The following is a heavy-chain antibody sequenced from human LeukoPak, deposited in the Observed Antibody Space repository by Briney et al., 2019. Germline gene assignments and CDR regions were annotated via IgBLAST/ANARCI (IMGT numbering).Heavy chain of an antibody. J-gene: IGHJ6*02. CDR1: GFTFSSYA. CDR3: ARDLYCSSTSCYLYYYYGMDV. V-gene: IGHV3-7*04. CDR2: IKQDRSEK. Sequence: PGGSLRLSCAASGFTFSSYAMSWVRQAPGKGLEWVANIKQDRSEKYYVDSVKGRFTISRDNAKNSLYLQMNSLRAEDTAVYYCARDLYCSSTSCYLYYYYGMDVWGQGTTVTVSS. D-gene: IGHD2-2*01.